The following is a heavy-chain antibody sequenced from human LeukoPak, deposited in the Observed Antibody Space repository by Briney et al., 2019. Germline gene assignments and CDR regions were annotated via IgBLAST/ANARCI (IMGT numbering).Heavy chain of an antibody. J-gene: IGHJ4*02. CDR2: MNPNSGNT. Sequence: ASVKVSCKASGYTFTSYDINWVRQAPGQGLEWMGWMNPNSGNTGYAQKFQGRVTMTRNTSISTAYLELSSLRSEDTAVYYCARGWITIFGVVIIRFYFYCWGQGTLVTVSS. V-gene: IGHV1-8*01. CDR1: GYTFTSYD. D-gene: IGHD3-3*01. CDR3: ARGWITIFGVVIIRFYFYC.